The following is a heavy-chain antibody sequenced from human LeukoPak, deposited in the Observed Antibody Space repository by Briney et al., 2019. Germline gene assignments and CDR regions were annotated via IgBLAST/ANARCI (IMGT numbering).Heavy chain of an antibody. CDR2: INPNSGGT. CDR3: ARSYGSGSNGYYYGMDV. CDR1: GYTFTGYY. V-gene: IGHV1-2*02. J-gene: IGHJ6*02. D-gene: IGHD3-10*01. Sequence: GASVKVSCKASGYTFTGYYMHWVRQAPGQGLGWMGWINPNSGGTNYAQKFQGRVTMTRDTSISAAYMELSRLRSDDTAVYYCARSYGSGSNGYYYGMDVWGQGTTVTVSS.